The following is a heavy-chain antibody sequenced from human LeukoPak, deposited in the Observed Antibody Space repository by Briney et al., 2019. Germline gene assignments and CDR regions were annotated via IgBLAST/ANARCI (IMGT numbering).Heavy chain of an antibody. J-gene: IGHJ5*02. Sequence: HPGGSLRLSCAASAFTFSNYAMSWVRQAPGKGLEWVSAISGSGDYTYYADSVKGRFTISRDNSKNTLYLQMNSLRADDTAVYYCANFGRTVAGPYNWFDPWGQGTLVTVSS. V-gene: IGHV3-23*01. D-gene: IGHD6-19*01. CDR2: ISGSGDYT. CDR1: AFTFSNYA. CDR3: ANFGRTVAGPYNWFDP.